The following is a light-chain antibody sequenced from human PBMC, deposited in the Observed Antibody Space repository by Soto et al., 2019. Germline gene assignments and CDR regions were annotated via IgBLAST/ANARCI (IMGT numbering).Light chain of an antibody. V-gene: IGLV2-14*01. J-gene: IGLJ1*01. Sequence: QSVLTQPASVSGSPGQSITISCTGTSTDIGAYNYVSWYQQHPGKAPKLLIYEVTNRPSGVSNRFSGSKSGNTASLTISGLQAEDEANYYCNSYAGNNNYVFGTGTKVTVL. CDR3: NSYAGNNNYV. CDR2: EVT. CDR1: STDIGAYNY.